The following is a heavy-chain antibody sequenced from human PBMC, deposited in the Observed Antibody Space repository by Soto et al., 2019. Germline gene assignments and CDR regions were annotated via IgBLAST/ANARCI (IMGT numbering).Heavy chain of an antibody. CDR3: VGRHVSATGIDWFDP. J-gene: IGHJ5*02. Sequence: ASVKVSCKASGYTFTSYGIHWVRQAPGQRLEWMGWINTANGDTKYSPKFQGGVTITRDTSASTAYMELSSLRSEDTAVYYCVGRHVSATGIDWFDPWGQGTLVPVSP. CDR2: INTANGDT. CDR1: GYTFTSYG. D-gene: IGHD6-13*01. V-gene: IGHV1-3*04.